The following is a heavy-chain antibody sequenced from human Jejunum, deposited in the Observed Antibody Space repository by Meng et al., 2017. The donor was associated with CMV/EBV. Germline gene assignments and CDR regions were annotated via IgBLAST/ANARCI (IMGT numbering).Heavy chain of an antibody. V-gene: IGHV3-48*02. Sequence: CVASGFPFRTYGMNWVRQAPGRGLEWVSYISGSSSSIYYADSVKGRTTISRDNARNSLVLQMNSLRDDDTAVYYCARVDYSGMDVWGQGTTVTVSS. CDR1: GFPFRTYG. CDR2: ISGSSSSI. J-gene: IGHJ6*02. CDR3: ARVDYSGMDV.